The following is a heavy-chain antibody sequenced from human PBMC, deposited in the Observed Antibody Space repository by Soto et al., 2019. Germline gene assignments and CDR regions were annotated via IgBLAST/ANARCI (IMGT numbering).Heavy chain of an antibody. CDR1: GGSVRSSGYY. Sequence: ASETLSLTCTVSGGSVRSSGYYWAWIRQPPGKGPEWIGSLYSSGKTYRNPSLKSRVTMSDDTSKNQLSLRLSSVTAADTAVYYCARLILAFTGPFDYWGQGTLVTVSS. CDR2: LYSSGKT. J-gene: IGHJ4*02. CDR3: ARLILAFTGPFDY. V-gene: IGHV4-39*01. D-gene: IGHD3-9*01.